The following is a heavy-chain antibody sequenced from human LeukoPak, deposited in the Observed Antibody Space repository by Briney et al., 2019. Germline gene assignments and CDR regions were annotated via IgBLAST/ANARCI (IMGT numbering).Heavy chain of an antibody. V-gene: IGHV4-34*01. CDR3: ARSIQQLVNY. CDR1: GGSFSGYY. Sequence: SETLSLTCAVYGGSFSGYYWSWIRQPPGKGLEWIGEINHSGSTNYNPSLKSRVTISVDTSKNQFSLKLSSVTAADTAVYYCARSIQQLVNYWGQGTLVTVSS. J-gene: IGHJ4*02. D-gene: IGHD6-13*01. CDR2: INHSGST.